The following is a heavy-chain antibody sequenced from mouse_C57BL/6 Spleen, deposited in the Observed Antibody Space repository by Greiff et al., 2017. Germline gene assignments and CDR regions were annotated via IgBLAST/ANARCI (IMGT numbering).Heavy chain of an antibody. V-gene: IGHV1-53*01. J-gene: IGHJ1*03. CDR3: ARTGSYWYFDV. Sequence: QVQLQQSGTELVKPGASVTLSCKASGYTFTSYWMHWVKQRPGQGLEWIGNINPSNGGTNYNEKFKSKATLTVDKSSSTAYMQLSSLTSEDSAVYYCARTGSYWYFDVWGTGTTVTVSS. CDR1: GYTFTSYW. CDR2: INPSNGGT. D-gene: IGHD4-1*01.